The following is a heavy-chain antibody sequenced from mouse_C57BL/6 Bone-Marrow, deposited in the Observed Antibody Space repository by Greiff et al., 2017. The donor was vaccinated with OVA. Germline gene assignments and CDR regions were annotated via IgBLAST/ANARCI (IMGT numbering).Heavy chain of an antibody. V-gene: IGHV5-6*01. CDR3: AREGQLRFWFAY. CDR1: GFTFSSYG. CDR2: ISSGGSYT. J-gene: IGHJ3*01. D-gene: IGHD3-2*02. Sequence: EVQLQESGGDLVKPGGSLKLSCAASGFTFSSYGMSWVRQTPDKRLEWVATISSGGSYTYYPDSVKGRFTISRDNAKNTLYLQMSSLKSEDTAMYYCAREGQLRFWFAYWGQGTLVTVSA.